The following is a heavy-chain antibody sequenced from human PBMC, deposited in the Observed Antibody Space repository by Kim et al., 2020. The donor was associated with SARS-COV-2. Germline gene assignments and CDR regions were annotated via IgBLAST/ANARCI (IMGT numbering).Heavy chain of an antibody. CDR3: ARRNYYDSSGYYFP. Sequence: DPSLKRRVTISVETSKNQFSLKLSSVTAADTAVYYCARRNYYDSSGYYFPWGQGTLVTVSS. D-gene: IGHD3-22*01. V-gene: IGHV4-61*07. J-gene: IGHJ5*02.